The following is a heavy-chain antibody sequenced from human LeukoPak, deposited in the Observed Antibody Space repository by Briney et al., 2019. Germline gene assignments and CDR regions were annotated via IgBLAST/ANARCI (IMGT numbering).Heavy chain of an antibody. CDR2: ISSSGSTI. D-gene: IGHD2-2*02. CDR3: ARDGVDCSGTSCYNDYGMDV. J-gene: IGHJ6*02. CDR1: GFTFSSYE. V-gene: IGHV3-48*03. Sequence: GGSLRLSCAASGFTFSSYEMNWVRQAPGKGLEWVSYISSSGSTIYYADSVKGRFTISRDNAKNSLYLQMNSLRAEDTAVYYCARDGVDCSGTSCYNDYGMDVWGQGTTVTVSS.